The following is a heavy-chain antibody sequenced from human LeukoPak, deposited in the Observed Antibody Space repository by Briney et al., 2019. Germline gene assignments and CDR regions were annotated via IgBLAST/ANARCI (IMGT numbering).Heavy chain of an antibody. CDR1: GFTFSRHG. D-gene: IGHD2-15*01. Sequence: GGSPRLSCAASGFTFSRHGMHWVRQAPGKGLEWVAVISDDGRTEYYAGSVRGRFTISRDNSKNTVSLQMNSLREDDTAVFYCTKEGATGSRYNFDFWGQGTLVTVSS. CDR3: TKEGATGSRYNFDF. V-gene: IGHV3-30*18. CDR2: ISDDGRTE. J-gene: IGHJ4*02.